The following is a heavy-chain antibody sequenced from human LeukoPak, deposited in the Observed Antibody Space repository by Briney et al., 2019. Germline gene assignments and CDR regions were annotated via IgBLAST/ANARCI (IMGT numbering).Heavy chain of an antibody. D-gene: IGHD1-26*01. V-gene: IGHV5-51*01. CDR2: IYPGDSDT. CDR1: AYSFTTYW. Sequence: GESLKISCKGSAYSFTTYWIGWVRQMPGKGLEWMGIIYPGDSDTRYSPSFQGQVTISADKSVGTAYLQWSSLKASDTAMYYCASGSYVTYFDYWGQGTLVTVSS. CDR3: ASGSYVTYFDY. J-gene: IGHJ4*02.